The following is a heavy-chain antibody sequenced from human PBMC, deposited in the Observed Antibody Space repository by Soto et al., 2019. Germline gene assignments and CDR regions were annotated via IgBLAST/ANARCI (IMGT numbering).Heavy chain of an antibody. Sequence: PGGSLRLSCAASGFTFSSYAMSWVRQAPGKGLEWVSAISGSGGSTYYADSVKGRFTISRDNSKNTPYLQMNSLRAEDTAVYYCAKAGSSGYYFTVRVFLDYWGQGTLVTVSS. J-gene: IGHJ4*02. V-gene: IGHV3-23*01. D-gene: IGHD3-22*01. CDR2: ISGSGGST. CDR3: AKAGSSGYYFTVRVFLDY. CDR1: GFTFSSYA.